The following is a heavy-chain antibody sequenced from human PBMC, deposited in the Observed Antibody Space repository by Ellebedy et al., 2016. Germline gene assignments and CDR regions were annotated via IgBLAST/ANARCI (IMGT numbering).Heavy chain of an antibody. D-gene: IGHD2/OR15-2a*01. V-gene: IGHV3-15*01. CDR1: GFTFSNAW. J-gene: IGHJ4*02. Sequence: GESLKISXAASGFTFSNAWMSWVRQAPGKRLEWVGRIKSKTDGGTTDYAAPVKGRFTISRDDSKNTLYLQMNSLKTEDTAVYYCTTDPQESDYWGQGTLVTVSS. CDR3: TTDPQESDY. CDR2: IKSKTDGGTT.